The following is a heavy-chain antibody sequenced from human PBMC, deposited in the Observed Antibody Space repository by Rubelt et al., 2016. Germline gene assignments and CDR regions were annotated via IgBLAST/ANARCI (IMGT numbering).Heavy chain of an antibody. Sequence: QVQLQQWGAGLLKPSETLSLTCGVYGGSFSGYYWSWIRQPPGKGRGWIGNIYSTGDTYYNQSPKSRVTISTDTSRTQFSPLLRSCPAADTGVYYCARQKQPSVYYAMDVWGQGTTVAVSS. D-gene: IGHD1/OR15-1a*01. V-gene: IGHV4-34*01. CDR1: GGSFSGYY. CDR2: IYSTGDT. J-gene: IGHJ6*02. CDR3: ARQKQPSVYYAMDV.